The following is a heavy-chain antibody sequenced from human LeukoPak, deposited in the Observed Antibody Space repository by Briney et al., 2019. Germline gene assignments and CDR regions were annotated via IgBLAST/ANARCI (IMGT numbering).Heavy chain of an antibody. V-gene: IGHV3-48*03. CDR2: ISSSGSTV. CDR1: GFTFSSYE. D-gene: IGHD1-26*01. Sequence: GGSLRLSCAASGFTFSSYEMNWVRQAPGKGLEWVSYISSSGSTVYYADSVKGRFTISRDNAKNSLYLQMNSLRAEDTAVYYCARVVPGATNFDYWGQGTLVTVSS. CDR3: ARVVPGATNFDY. J-gene: IGHJ4*02.